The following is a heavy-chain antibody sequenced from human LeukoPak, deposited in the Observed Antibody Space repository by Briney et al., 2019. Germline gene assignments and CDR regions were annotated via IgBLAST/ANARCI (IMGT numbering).Heavy chain of an antibody. CDR2: ISWNSGSI. J-gene: IGHJ3*02. D-gene: IGHD5-12*01. CDR1: GFTFDDYA. CDR3: TRDSGYNAFDI. Sequence: GGSLRLSCAASGFTFDDYAMHWVRQAPGKGLEWVSGISWNSGSIGYADSVKGRFTISRDNVKNSLYLQMNSLRGEDTAVYYCTRDSGYNAFDIWGQGTMVTVS. V-gene: IGHV3-9*01.